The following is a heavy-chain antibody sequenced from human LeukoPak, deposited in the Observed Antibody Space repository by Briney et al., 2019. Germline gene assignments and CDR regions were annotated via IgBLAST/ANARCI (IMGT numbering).Heavy chain of an antibody. CDR2: INPNSGGT. CDR1: EYTFTGYY. V-gene: IGHV1-2*02. J-gene: IGHJ6*03. Sequence: ASVKVSCRASEYTFTGYYMHWVRQAPGQGLEWMGWINPNSGGTNYAQKFQGRVTMTRDTSISTAYMELSRLRSDDTAVYYCARHHGPGYYYMDVWGKGTTVTVSS. D-gene: IGHD1-14*01. CDR3: ARHHGPGYYYMDV.